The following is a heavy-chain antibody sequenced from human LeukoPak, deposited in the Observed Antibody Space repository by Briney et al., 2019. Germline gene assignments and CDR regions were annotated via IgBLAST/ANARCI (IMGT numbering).Heavy chain of an antibody. CDR3: VKGDIVVLTAVWGD. CDR1: LFNFRESA. J-gene: IGHJ1*01. Sequence: PRGSRSLSPAPSLFNFRESAMIKVRQAPGEGVKWVAGISGSGEMTYYADSVRGRFSISRDNYGNTLYLQMDSLSADDTGVYFCVKGDIVVLTAVWGDWGQGIPVTVSS. V-gene: IGHV3-23*01. D-gene: IGHD2-21*02. CDR2: ISGSGEMT.